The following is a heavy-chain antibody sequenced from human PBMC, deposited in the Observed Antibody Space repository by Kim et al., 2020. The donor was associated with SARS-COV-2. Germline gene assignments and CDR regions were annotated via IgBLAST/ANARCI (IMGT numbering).Heavy chain of an antibody. CDR1: RGSISSSSYY. Sequence: SETLSLTCTVSRGSISSSSYYWGWIRQSPGKGLEWIGSIYYSGTTYHNPSLKSRVTISVDTSKNQFFLKLSSVTAADTAVYYCARLALWGDYASYTFDI. CDR3: ARLALWGDYASYTFDI. J-gene: IGHJ3*02. V-gene: IGHV4-39*01. D-gene: IGHD4-17*01. CDR2: IYYSGTT.